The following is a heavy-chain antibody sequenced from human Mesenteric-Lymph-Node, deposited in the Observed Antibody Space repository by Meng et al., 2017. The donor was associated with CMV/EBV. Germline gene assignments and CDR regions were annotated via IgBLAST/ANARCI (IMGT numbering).Heavy chain of an antibody. CDR2: INPSAGNT. CDR1: GYTFTSYD. D-gene: IGHD2-21*02. J-gene: IGHJ5*02. Sequence: ASVKVSCKASGYTFTSYDINWVRQATGQGLEWMGTINPSAGNTYYAQNFQGRVTMTRDTSTSTVYMELSSLISEDTAVYYCARRRSGDYDHWDQGTLVTVSS. V-gene: IGHV1-46*01. CDR3: ARRRSGDYDH.